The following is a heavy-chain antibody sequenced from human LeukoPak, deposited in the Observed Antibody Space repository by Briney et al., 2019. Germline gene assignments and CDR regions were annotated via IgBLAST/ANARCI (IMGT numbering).Heavy chain of an antibody. J-gene: IGHJ6*03. CDR1: GFTFSSYE. V-gene: IGHV3-48*03. CDR2: ISSSGSTI. CDR3: ARDYDRYYMDV. Sequence: GGSLRLSCAASGFTFSSYELNWVRQAPGKGLEWVSYISSSGSTIKYADSVKGRFTISRGSAKNTLYLQMNSLRAEDTAVYYCARDYDRYYMDVWGKGTTVTVSS. D-gene: IGHD3-3*01.